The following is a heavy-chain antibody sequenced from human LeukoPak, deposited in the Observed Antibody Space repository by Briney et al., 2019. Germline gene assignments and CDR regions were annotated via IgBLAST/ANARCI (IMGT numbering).Heavy chain of an antibody. Sequence: GGSLRLSCAASGFTFSSYGMSWVRQAPGKGLEWVSVISGSGGSTYYADSVKGRFTISRDNSKNTLYLQMNSLRAEDTAVYYCAKSWVRGVINYWGQGTLVTVSS. J-gene: IGHJ4*02. CDR1: GFTFSSYG. V-gene: IGHV3-23*01. CDR3: AKSWVRGVINY. D-gene: IGHD3-10*01. CDR2: ISGSGGST.